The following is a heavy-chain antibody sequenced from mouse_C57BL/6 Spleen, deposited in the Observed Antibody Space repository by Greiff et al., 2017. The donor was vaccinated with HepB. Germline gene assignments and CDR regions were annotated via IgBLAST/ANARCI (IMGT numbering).Heavy chain of an antibody. CDR1: GYTFTDYE. V-gene: IGHV1-15*01. CDR2: IDPETGGT. J-gene: IGHJ2*01. Sequence: QVQLKESGAELVRPGASVTLSCKASGYTFTDYEMHWVKQTPVHGLEWIGAIDPETGGTAYNQKFKGKAILTADKSSSTAYMELRSLTSEDSAVYYCTRGGYDYDEDFDYWGQGTTLTVSS. CDR3: TRGGYDYDEDFDY. D-gene: IGHD2-4*01.